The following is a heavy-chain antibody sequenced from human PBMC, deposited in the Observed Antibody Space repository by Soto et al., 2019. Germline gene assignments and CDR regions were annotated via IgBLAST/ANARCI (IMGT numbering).Heavy chain of an antibody. D-gene: IGHD2-8*01. CDR3: AISPVYYPNAVVLYY. Sequence: QVQLQESGPGLVKPSQTLSLTCTISGGSISSGGSYWNWIRQHPGQGLEWIGSISYSGNNYYNPSLKSRVSRAIEPSQYQYALTLSAVTAADTALYYCAISPVYYPNAVVLYYWGQGTLVTVSS. CDR2: ISYSGNN. V-gene: IGHV4-31*03. J-gene: IGHJ4*02. CDR1: GGSISSGGSY.